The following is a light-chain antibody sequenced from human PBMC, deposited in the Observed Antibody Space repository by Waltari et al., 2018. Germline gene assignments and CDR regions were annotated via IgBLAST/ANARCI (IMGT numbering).Light chain of an antibody. CDR2: DVS. CDR1: QDISNY. V-gene: IGKV1-33*01. Sequence: DIQLTQSPSSLSAAVGDRVTITCQASQDISNYINWYQQRPGKAPKLLIYDVSDLERGVTSRFSGSGSGTAFTFTISSLQPEDVATYFCQQYHNLPLTFGGGTKVDIK. CDR3: QQYHNLPLT. J-gene: IGKJ4*01.